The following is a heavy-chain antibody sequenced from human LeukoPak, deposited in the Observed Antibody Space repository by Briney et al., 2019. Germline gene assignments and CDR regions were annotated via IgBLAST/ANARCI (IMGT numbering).Heavy chain of an antibody. J-gene: IGHJ4*02. CDR2: ILSDGSKE. CDR3: VRDDDRPDNGLDY. V-gene: IGHV3-33*01. Sequence: PGGSLRLSCAASGFTFSSYGMHSVRQAPGKGLEWVAVILSDGSKEFYTDSVKGRFTISRDNSKNTLYLQMNSLRAEDTAVYYGVRDDDRPDNGLDYWGQGTLVTVSS. CDR1: GFTFSSYG. D-gene: IGHD3-22*01.